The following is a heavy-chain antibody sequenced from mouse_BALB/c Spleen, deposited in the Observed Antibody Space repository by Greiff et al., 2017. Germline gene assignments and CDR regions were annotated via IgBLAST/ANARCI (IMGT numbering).Heavy chain of an antibody. J-gene: IGHJ4*01. CDR2: IYPGDGDT. Sequence: QVQLKQSGAELVRPGSSVKISCKASGYAFSSYWMNWVKQRPGQGLEWIGQIYPGDGDTNYNGKFKGKATLTADKSSSTAYMQLSSLTSEDSAVYFCARWGYYEMDYWGQGTSVTVSS. CDR1: GYAFSSYW. CDR3: ARWGYYEMDY. V-gene: IGHV1-80*01.